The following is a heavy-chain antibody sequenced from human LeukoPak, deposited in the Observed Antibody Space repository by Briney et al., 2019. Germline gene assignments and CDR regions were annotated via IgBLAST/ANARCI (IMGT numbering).Heavy chain of an antibody. V-gene: IGHV4-34*01. D-gene: IGHD2-2*01. CDR3: ARGGYCSSTSCYPGRYDY. CDR1: GGSFSGYY. Sequence: SETLSLTCAGYGGSFSGYYWSWIRKPPGKGLEWIGEINHSGSTNYNPSLKSRVTISVDTSKNQFSLKLSTVTAADTAVYYCARGGYCSSTSCYPGRYDYWGQGTLVTVSS. J-gene: IGHJ4*02. CDR2: INHSGST.